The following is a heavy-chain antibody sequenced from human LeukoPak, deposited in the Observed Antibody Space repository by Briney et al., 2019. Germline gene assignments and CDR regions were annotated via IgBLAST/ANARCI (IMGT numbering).Heavy chain of an antibody. CDR2: IYYSGTT. CDR1: GGSIDSSSYY. V-gene: IGHV4-39*01. CDR3: GRQRADYCYHYMHV. Sequence: PSETLSLTCTVSGGSIDSSSYYWHWIRQPPGKGLEWLGNIYYSGTTFYTSSLKSRVTISADLSKNQFSLRLNSLTHADTAVYYCGRQRADYCYHYMHVWAKGTTVIVSS. J-gene: IGHJ6*03.